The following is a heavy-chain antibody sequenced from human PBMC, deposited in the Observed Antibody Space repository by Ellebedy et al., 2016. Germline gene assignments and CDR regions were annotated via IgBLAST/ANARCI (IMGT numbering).Heavy chain of an antibody. J-gene: IGHJ6*04. CDR1: GFTFSSYA. CDR2: ISGSGGST. V-gene: IGHV3-23*01. CDR3: AKDGGLAMVRGVMDV. D-gene: IGHD3-10*01. Sequence: GGSLRLXXAASGFTFSSYAMSWVRQAPGKGLEWVSAISGSGGSTYYADSVKGRFTISRDNSKNTLYLQMNSLRAEDTAVYYCAKDGGLAMVRGVMDVWGKGTTVTVSS.